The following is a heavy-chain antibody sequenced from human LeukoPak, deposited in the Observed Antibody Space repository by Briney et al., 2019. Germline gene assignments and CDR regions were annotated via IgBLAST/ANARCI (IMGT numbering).Heavy chain of an antibody. CDR2: IYSGGST. Sequence: TGGSLRLSCAASGFTVGSSYMGWVRQAPGKGLEWVSVIYSGGSTYYADSMKGRFTLSRDNSKHTLYLQMNSLRAEDTAVYYCARLSGSYYEADYWGQGTLVTISS. CDR1: GFTVGSSY. D-gene: IGHD1-26*01. CDR3: ARLSGSYYEADY. J-gene: IGHJ4*02. V-gene: IGHV3-53*01.